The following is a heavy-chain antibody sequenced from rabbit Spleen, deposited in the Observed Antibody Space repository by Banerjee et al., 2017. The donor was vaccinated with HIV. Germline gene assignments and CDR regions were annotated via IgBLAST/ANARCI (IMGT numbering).Heavy chain of an antibody. J-gene: IGHJ4*01. CDR1: GFTLSSYY. CDR3: ARDGAGSSYFNL. Sequence: QLKESGGGLVQPGGSLKLSCKASGFTLSSYYMNWVRQAPGKGLEWIGYIDPVFGITYYANWVNGRFTISSHNAQNTLYLQLNSLTVADTATYFCARDGAGSSYFNLWGPGTLVTVS. CDR2: IDPVFGIT. V-gene: IGHV1S7*01. D-gene: IGHD8-1*01.